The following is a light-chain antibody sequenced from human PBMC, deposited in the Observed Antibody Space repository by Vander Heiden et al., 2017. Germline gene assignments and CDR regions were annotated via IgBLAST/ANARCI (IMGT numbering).Light chain of an antibody. V-gene: IGKV3-15*01. CDR3: QQYKSWPIT. CDR1: QAISSK. CDR2: DAS. J-gene: IGKJ5*01. Sequence: AHSPTTLSVSPGERATISCRASQAISSKVAWYQAKPGKAPRLLIHDASTRETGLPARFSGSGSGTEFTLAISGLQSEDFAVYYCQQYKSWPITFGEGTHLEIK.